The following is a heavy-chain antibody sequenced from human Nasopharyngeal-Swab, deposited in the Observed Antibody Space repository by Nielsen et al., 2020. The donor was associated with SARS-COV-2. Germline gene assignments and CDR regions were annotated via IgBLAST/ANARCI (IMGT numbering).Heavy chain of an antibody. CDR2: MNPDGSET. CDR3: ARRSSGWGSYFDY. Sequence: GESLKISCAASGFTFSSYWMTWVRQAPGKGLEWVANMNPDGSETYYVDSVKGRFLISRDNAKNSLYLQMNSLRAEDTAVYYCARRSSGWGSYFDYWGQGTLVTVSS. CDR1: GFTFSSYW. V-gene: IGHV3-7*01. D-gene: IGHD6-19*01. J-gene: IGHJ4*02.